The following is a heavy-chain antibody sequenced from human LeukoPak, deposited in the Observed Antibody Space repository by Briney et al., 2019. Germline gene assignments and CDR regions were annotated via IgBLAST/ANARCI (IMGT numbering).Heavy chain of an antibody. D-gene: IGHD1-26*01. CDR3: ARLASGSYGPLTPFDY. J-gene: IGHJ4*02. Sequence: TSETLSLTCTVSGXSISSYYWSWIRQPPGKGREWIGDIYYSGSTNYNPSLKSRVTISVDTSKNQFSLRLSSVTAADTAVYYSARLASGSYGPLTPFDYRGQGTLVTVSS. CDR1: GXSISSYY. CDR2: IYYSGST. V-gene: IGHV4-59*08.